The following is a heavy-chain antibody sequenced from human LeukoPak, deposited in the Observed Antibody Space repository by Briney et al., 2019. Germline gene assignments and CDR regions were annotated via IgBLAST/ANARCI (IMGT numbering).Heavy chain of an antibody. CDR3: ARGLIGTLYY. J-gene: IGHJ4*02. D-gene: IGHD1-20*01. V-gene: IGHV4-59*01. CDR2: IYYSGST. Sequence: SETLSLPCTVSGGSISSYYWSWIRQPPGKGREWIGYIYYSGSTNYNPSLKSRVTISVDTSKNQFSLKLSSVTAANTAVYYCARGLIGTLYYWGQGTLVTVSS. CDR1: GGSISSYY.